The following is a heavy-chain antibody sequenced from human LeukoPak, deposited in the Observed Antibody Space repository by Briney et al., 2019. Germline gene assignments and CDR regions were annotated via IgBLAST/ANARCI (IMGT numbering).Heavy chain of an antibody. J-gene: IGHJ5*01. D-gene: IGHD3-9*01. CDR1: GYTFNIYG. CDR3: AKDWHILTGRNCFDP. Sequence: ASVKVSCKASGYTFNIYGISWVRQAPGQGLEWVGWVSSYNGDTNYAQKFHGRVTMSTDTSTRIAYMELRSLTLDDTAIYYCAKDWHILTGRNCFDPWGQGTLVTVSS. V-gene: IGHV1-18*01. CDR2: VSSYNGDT.